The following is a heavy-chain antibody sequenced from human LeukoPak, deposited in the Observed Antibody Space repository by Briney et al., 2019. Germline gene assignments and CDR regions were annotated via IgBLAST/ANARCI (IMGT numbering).Heavy chain of an antibody. CDR1: GYTFTGYY. J-gene: IGHJ3*02. CDR2: INPNSGGT. V-gene: IGHV1-2*04. CDR3: ARALGVGAGKAFDI. Sequence: ASVKVSCKASGYTFTGYYMHWVRQAPGQGLEWMGWINPNSGGTNYAQKFQGWVTMTRDTSISTAYMELSRLRSDDTAVYYCARALGVGAGKAFDIWGQGTMATVSS. D-gene: IGHD1-26*01.